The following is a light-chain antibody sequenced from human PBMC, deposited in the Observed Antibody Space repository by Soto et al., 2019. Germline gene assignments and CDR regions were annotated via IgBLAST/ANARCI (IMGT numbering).Light chain of an antibody. V-gene: IGLV2-23*02. J-gene: IGLJ3*02. CDR1: SSDVGSYNF. CDR3: CSYAGNSGV. CDR2: EVS. Sequence: QSVLTQPASVSGSPGQSIIISCTGTSSDVGSYNFVSWYQQHPGKAPKLMIYEVSKRPSGVSNRFSGSKSGNTASLTISGLQPEDEADYYCCSYAGNSGVFGGGTNLTVL.